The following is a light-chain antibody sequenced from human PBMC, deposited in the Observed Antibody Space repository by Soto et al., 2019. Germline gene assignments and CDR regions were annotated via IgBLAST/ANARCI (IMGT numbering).Light chain of an antibody. J-gene: IGKJ2*01. CDR1: RLISSH. V-gene: IGKV3D-15*01. Sequence: EIGMTQCPDTLSVSPGEGSTLPCRASRLISSHCAWYRPKPGQATRILXXGAXTRATGVPARFIGSGSDTDFTLTISNRQSEYCAVYYCQHYNNWPTYTFGQGTKVDIK. CDR3: QHYNNWPTYT. CDR2: GAX.